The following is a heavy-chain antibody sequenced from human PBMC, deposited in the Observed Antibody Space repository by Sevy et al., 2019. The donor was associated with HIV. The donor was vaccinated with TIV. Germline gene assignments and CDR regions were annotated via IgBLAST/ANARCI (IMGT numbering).Heavy chain of an antibody. CDR3: AKGLYDSSGSTDY. D-gene: IGHD3-22*01. CDR2: ISGSGGST. J-gene: IGHJ4*02. Sequence: GGYLRLSCAASGFTFSSYAMSWVRQAPGKGLEWVSAISGSGGSTYYADSVKGRFTISRDNSKNTLYLQMNSLRAEDTAVYYCAKGLYDSSGSTDYWGQGTLVTVSS. CDR1: GFTFSSYA. V-gene: IGHV3-23*01.